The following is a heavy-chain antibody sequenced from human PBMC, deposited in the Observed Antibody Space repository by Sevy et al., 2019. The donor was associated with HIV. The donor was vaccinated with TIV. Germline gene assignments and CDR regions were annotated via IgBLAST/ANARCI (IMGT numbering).Heavy chain of an antibody. Sequence: GGSLRLSCAASGFLVSDDYMNWVRQAPGKGLEWVSVIYREGTTYYADAVKGRFTISREDSKNTLYLQMNSLRDEDTDVYYCARDPGITNGMSVWGQGTTVTVSS. V-gene: IGHV3-53*01. J-gene: IGHJ6*02. D-gene: IGHD1-20*01. CDR1: GFLVSDDY. CDR2: IYREGTT. CDR3: ARDPGITNGMSV.